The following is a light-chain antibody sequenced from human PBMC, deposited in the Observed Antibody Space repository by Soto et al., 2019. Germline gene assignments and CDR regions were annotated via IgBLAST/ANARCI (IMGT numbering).Light chain of an antibody. CDR3: KQRSNWPLT. Sequence: EIVMTQSPATLSVSPGERATLSCRASQSVSSDLAWYQQKPGQAPRLLIYGASSRATGIPDRFSGSGSGTEFNLTISSLQSEDFAVYYCKQRSNWPLTFGGGTKVDIK. CDR2: GAS. CDR1: QSVSSD. V-gene: IGKV3D-15*01. J-gene: IGKJ4*01.